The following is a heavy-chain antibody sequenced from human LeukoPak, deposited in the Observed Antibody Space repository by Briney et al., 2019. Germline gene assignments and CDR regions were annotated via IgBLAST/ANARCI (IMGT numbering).Heavy chain of an antibody. J-gene: IGHJ5*02. V-gene: IGHV3-7*01. CDR2: IKQDGSEK. CDR1: GFTFSTYA. CDR3: ARDVGTSDKNWFDP. Sequence: GGSLRLSCAASGFTFSTYAMNWVRQAPGKGLEWVANIKQDGSEKYYVDSVKGRFTISRDNAKNSLYLQMNSLRAEDTAVYYCARDVGTSDKNWFDPWGQGTLVTVSS. D-gene: IGHD3-22*01.